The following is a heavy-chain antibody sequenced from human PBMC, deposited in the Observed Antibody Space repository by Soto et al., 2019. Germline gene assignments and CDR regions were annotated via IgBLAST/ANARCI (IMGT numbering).Heavy chain of an antibody. CDR3: ARVRGYSYGYGLFDY. CDR2: IYYSGST. D-gene: IGHD5-18*01. V-gene: IGHV4-59*01. Sequence: PSGTLSLTCTVSGGSIRSYYWGWIRQPPGKGLEWIGYIYYSGSTNYNPSLKSRVTISVDTSKNQFSLKLSSVTAADTAVYYCARVRGYSYGYGLFDYWGQGTLVTVS. CDR1: GGSIRSYY. J-gene: IGHJ4*02.